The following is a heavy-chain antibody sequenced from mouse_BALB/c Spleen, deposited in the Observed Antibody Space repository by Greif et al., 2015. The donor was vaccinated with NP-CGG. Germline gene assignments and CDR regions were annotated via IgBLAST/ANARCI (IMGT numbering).Heavy chain of an antibody. CDR2: INPYNGGT. D-gene: IGHD2-4*01. Sequence: EVQLQQSGPELVKPGASMKISCKASGYSFTGYTMNWVKQSHGKNLEWTGLINPYNGGTSYNQKFKGKATLTVDKSSSTAYMELLSLTSEDSAVYYCAREGSTMTFAYWGQGTLVTVSA. V-gene: IGHV1-18*01. CDR1: GYSFTGYT. CDR3: AREGSTMTFAY. J-gene: IGHJ3*01.